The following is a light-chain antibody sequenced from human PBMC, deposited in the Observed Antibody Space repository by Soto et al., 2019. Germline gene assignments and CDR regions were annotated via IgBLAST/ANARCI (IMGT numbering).Light chain of an antibody. Sequence: QSVLTQPPSASGTPGQTVTISCSGSSSNIGSAYIYWYQHLPGTAPKLLIYRNNQRPSGVPDRFSASKSGTSASLAISGLRSEDDADYYCAAWDDSLVVFGGGPQLTVL. V-gene: IGLV1-47*01. CDR1: SSNIGSAY. CDR2: RNN. J-gene: IGLJ2*01. CDR3: AAWDDSLVV.